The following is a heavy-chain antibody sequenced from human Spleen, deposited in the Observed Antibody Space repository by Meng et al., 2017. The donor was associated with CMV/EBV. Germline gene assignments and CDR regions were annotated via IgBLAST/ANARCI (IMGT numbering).Heavy chain of an antibody. D-gene: IGHD3-10*01. J-gene: IGHJ6*02. Sequence: GESLKISCAASGFTFSSYWMSWVRQAPGKGPEWVANIKQDGSEKYYVDSVKGRFTISRDNAKNSLFLQMNSLRAEDTAVYYCVRGGHHYYYYGMDVWGQGTTVTVSS. CDR2: IKQDGSEK. V-gene: IGHV3-7*01. CDR1: GFTFSSYW. CDR3: VRGGHHYYYYGMDV.